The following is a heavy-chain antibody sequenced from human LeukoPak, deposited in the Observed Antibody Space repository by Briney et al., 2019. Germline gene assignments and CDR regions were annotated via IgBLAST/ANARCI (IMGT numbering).Heavy chain of an antibody. CDR1: GYSFTNYW. D-gene: IGHD6-13*01. V-gene: IGHV5-51*01. Sequence: GESLKISCKGSGYSFTNYWIGWVRQMPGKGLEWMGIISPDGSDTRYSPSFQGQVTISADKSITTAYLQWSSLKASDTAMYYCARLASSRSFDYWGQGTLVTDSS. CDR3: ARLASSRSFDY. CDR2: ISPDGSDT. J-gene: IGHJ4*02.